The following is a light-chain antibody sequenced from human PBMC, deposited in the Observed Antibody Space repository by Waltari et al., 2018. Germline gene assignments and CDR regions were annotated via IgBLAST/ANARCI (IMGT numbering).Light chain of an antibody. CDR1: QGIATY. Sequence: DIQMTQSPSSLSASAGDRVTITCRASQGIATYLNWYQQKPGKAPILLIYAASILQFGVPSRFSGSGSGTDFTLAISSLQPEDFATYFCQQSYSAPHTFGGGTQVDIK. V-gene: IGKV1-39*01. J-gene: IGKJ4*01. CDR3: QQSYSAPHT. CDR2: AAS.